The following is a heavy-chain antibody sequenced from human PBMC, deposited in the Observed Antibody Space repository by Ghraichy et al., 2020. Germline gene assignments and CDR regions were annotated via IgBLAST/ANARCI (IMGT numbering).Heavy chain of an antibody. V-gene: IGHV3-21*01. CDR2: ISSSSSYM. CDR1: GFSFSNYN. J-gene: IGHJ5*02. D-gene: IGHD3-3*01. Sequence: GGSLRLSCAASGFSFSNYNMNWVRQAPGNGLEWVSFISSSSSYMYYADSVKGRFTISRDNGKNSLYLQMNSLRAEDTAVYYCARAGGITIFGVASDWFDPWGQGTLVTVSS. CDR3: ARAGGITIFGVASDWFDP.